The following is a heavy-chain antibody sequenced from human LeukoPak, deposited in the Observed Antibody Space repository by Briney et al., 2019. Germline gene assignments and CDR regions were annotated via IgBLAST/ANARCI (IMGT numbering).Heavy chain of an antibody. Sequence: SETLSLTCTVSGYSISSGYWGWIRQPPGKGLEWIGSIYHSGSTYYNPSLKSRVTISVDTSKNQFSLKLRSVTAADAAVYYCARDDGSYSRSPGFDNWGQGTLVTVSS. CDR3: ARDDGSYSRSPGFDN. V-gene: IGHV4-38-2*02. D-gene: IGHD1-26*01. J-gene: IGHJ4*02. CDR1: GYSISSGY. CDR2: IYHSGST.